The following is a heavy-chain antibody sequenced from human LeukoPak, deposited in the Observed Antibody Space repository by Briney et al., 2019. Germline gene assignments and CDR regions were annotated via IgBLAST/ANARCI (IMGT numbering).Heavy chain of an antibody. V-gene: IGHV4-59*01. D-gene: IGHD1-7*01. CDR1: GGSISSYY. J-gene: IGHJ4*02. CDR2: IYYSGNT. Sequence: SETLSLTCTVSGGSISSYYWSWIRQPPGKGLEWIGYIYYSGNTNYNPSLKSRVTISVDTSKNQFSLKLSSVTAADTAMYYCARANNWNSGDFDYWGQGTLVTVSS. CDR3: ARANNWNSGDFDY.